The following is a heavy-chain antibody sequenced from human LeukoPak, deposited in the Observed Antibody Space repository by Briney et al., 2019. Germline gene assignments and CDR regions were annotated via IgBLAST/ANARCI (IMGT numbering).Heavy chain of an antibody. CDR2: IWYDGSNK. D-gene: IGHD2-15*01. J-gene: IGHJ4*02. Sequence: GGSLRLSCAASGFTFSSYGMHWVRQAPGKGLEWVAGIWYDGSNKYYADSVKGRFTISRDNSKNTLYLQMNSLRAEDTAVYYCARDHWGYCSGGSCSLDYWGQGTLVTVSS. CDR3: ARDHWGYCSGGSCSLDY. V-gene: IGHV3-33*01. CDR1: GFTFSSYG.